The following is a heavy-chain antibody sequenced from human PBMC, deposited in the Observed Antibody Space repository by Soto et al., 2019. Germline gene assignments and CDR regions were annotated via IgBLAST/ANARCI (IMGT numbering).Heavy chain of an antibody. CDR2: INHSGST. V-gene: IGHV4-34*01. CDR1: GGSFSGYY. Sequence: SETLSLTCAVYGGSFSGYYWSWIRQPPGKGLEWIGEINHSGSTNYNPSLKSRVTISVDTSKNQFSLKLSSVTAADTAVYYCAIGLIMDCSSNSCYGNWLDPWGQGTLVTVSS. J-gene: IGHJ5*02. CDR3: AIGLIMDCSSNSCYGNWLDP. D-gene: IGHD2-2*01.